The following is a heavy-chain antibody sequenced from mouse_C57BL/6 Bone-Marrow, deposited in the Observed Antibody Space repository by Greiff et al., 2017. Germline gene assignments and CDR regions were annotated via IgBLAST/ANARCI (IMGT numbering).Heavy chain of an antibody. V-gene: IGHV1-55*01. J-gene: IGHJ1*03. CDR2: IYPGSGST. D-gene: IGHD2-5*01. Sequence: LQESGAELARPGASVKLYCKASGYTFTSYWITWVKQRPGQGLEWIGDIYPGSGSTNYNEKFKSKATLTVDTSSSTAYMQLSSLTSEDSAVYYCARPYYSNYWYFDVWGTGTTVTVSS. CDR3: ARPYYSNYWYFDV. CDR1: GYTFTSYW.